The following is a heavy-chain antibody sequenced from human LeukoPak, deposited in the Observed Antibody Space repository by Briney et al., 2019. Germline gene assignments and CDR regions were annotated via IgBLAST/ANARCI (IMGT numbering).Heavy chain of an antibody. Sequence: GGSLRLSCTASGFTFSDYYMSWIRQAPGNGLEWVSYISSSGSTIYYADSVKGRFTISRDNAKNTLYLQMRSLRVDDSSLYFCVRALGGSDDYWGQGTLVTVSS. CDR2: ISSSGSTI. J-gene: IGHJ4*02. CDR3: VRALGGSDDY. CDR1: GFTFSDYY. D-gene: IGHD1-26*01. V-gene: IGHV3-11*04.